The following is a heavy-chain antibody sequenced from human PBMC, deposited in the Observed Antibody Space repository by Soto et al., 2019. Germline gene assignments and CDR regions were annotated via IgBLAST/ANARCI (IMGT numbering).Heavy chain of an antibody. J-gene: IGHJ3*02. CDR1: GFTFSNAW. Sequence: PGGSLRLSCAASGFTFSNAWMSWVRQAPGKGLEWVGRIKSKTDGGTTDYAAPVKGRFTISRDDSKNTLYLQMNSLKTEDTAVYYCTTDLWFGVPDAFDIWGQGTMVTVSS. V-gene: IGHV3-15*01. D-gene: IGHD3-10*01. CDR3: TTDLWFGVPDAFDI. CDR2: IKSKTDGGTT.